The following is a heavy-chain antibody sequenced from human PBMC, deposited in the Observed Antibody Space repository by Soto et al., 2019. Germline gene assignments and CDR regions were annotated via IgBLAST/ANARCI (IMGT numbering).Heavy chain of an antibody. CDR3: PISSPPGHSSGWHRFAVFDI. CDR1: GFTFSSYA. D-gene: IGHD6-19*01. Sequence: PGGSLRLSCAASGFTFSSYAMSWVRQAPGKGLEWVSAISGSGGSTYYADSVKGRFTISRDNSKNTLYLQMNSLRAGDTAVYYCPISSPPGHSSGWHRFAVFDIWAQGKMVTVPS. J-gene: IGHJ3*02. V-gene: IGHV3-23*01. CDR2: ISGSGGST.